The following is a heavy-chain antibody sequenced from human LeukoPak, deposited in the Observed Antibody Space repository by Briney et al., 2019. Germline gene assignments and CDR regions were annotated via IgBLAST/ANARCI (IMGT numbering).Heavy chain of an antibody. J-gene: IGHJ4*02. CDR3: TTPTIFGVVTDFDY. D-gene: IGHD3-3*01. CDR2: IKSKTDGGTT. V-gene: IGHV3-15*01. Sequence: GGSLRLSCAASGFTFSSYSMNWVRQAPGKGLEWVGRIKSKTDGGTTDYAAPVKGRFTISRDDSKNTLYLQMNSLKTEDTAVYYCTTPTIFGVVTDFDYWGQGTLVTVSS. CDR1: GFTFSSYS.